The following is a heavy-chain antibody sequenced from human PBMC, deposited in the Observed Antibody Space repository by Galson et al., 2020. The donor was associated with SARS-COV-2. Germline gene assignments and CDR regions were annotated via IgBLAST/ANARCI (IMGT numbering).Heavy chain of an antibody. Sequence: KIGESLKISCAASGFTFSSYSMNWVRQAPGKGLAWVSSISSSSSYIYYADSVKGRFTISRDNAKNSLYLQMNSLRDEDTAVYYCARYWGITGTTSGYYWCQGTLVTVSS. D-gene: IGHD1-7*01. V-gene: IGHV3-21*01. CDR2: ISSSSSYI. CDR1: GFTFSSYS. CDR3: ARYWGITGTTSGYY. J-gene: IGHJ4*02.